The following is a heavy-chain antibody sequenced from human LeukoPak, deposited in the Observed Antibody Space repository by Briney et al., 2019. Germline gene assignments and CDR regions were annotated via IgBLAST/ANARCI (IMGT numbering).Heavy chain of an antibody. CDR1: GFTFSDYA. J-gene: IGHJ4*02. V-gene: IGHV3-30-3*01. Sequence: PGRSLRLSCAASGFTFSDYAIHWVRQAPGKGLEWVAVISYDGSNKYYADSVKGRFTISRDNSKNTVYVQMSSLRSEDTAVYYCAKGSSGAYYLDYWGQGTLVTVSS. CDR2: ISYDGSNK. CDR3: AKGSSGAYYLDY. D-gene: IGHD6-19*01.